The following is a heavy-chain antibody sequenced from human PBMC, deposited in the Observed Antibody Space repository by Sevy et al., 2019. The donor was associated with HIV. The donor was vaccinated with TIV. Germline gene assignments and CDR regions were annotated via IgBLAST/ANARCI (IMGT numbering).Heavy chain of an antibody. CDR1: GFIFNNYD. V-gene: IGHV3-30*18. D-gene: IGHD2-15*01. CDR3: AKDMVDCSGGTCYSGAVSPFES. CDR2: VSYDGADK. J-gene: IGHJ4*02. Sequence: GGSLRLSCAASGFIFNNYDMYWIRQAPGKGLEWVATVSYDGADKDYADIVKGRFTISRDSSRSMLYLQMKSLRPEDTGVYFCAKDMVDCSGGTCYSGAVSPFESWGQGTLVTVSS.